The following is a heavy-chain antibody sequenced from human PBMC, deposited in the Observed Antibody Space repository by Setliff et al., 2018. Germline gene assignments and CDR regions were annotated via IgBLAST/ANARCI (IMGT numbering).Heavy chain of an antibody. CDR1: GGSISSSSYY. J-gene: IGHJ4*02. V-gene: IGHV4-39*07. CDR2: IFYSGST. CDR3: ASTTYGYSYDY. Sequence: SETLSLTCTVSGGSISSSSYYWVWIRQPPGKGLEWIGNIFYSGSTYYNPSLKSRVTISIDTSKNQFSLKLSSVTAADTAVSFCASTTYGYSYDYWGQGTLVTVSS. D-gene: IGHD5-18*01.